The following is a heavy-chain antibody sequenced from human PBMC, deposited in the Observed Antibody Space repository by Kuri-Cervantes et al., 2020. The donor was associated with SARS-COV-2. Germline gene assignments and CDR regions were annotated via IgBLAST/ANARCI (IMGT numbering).Heavy chain of an antibody. V-gene: IGHV1-69*13. CDR3: ARDVGYGGTSELDITYFDS. CDR1: GATFSTYG. Sequence: SVKVSCKASGATFSTYGFSWVRQAPGQGLEWMGGIIPFFGTPNYAQKFEGRVTITADESTSTAYMEMSSLRFEDTAVYFCARDVGYGGTSELDITYFDSWGQGTLVTVSS. D-gene: IGHD4-23*01. CDR2: IIPFFGTP. J-gene: IGHJ4*02.